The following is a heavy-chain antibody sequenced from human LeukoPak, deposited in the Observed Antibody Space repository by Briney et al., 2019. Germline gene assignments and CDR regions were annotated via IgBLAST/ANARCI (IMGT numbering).Heavy chain of an antibody. J-gene: IGHJ4*02. CDR2: IYYSGST. V-gene: IGHV4-39*07. Sequence: SETLSLTCTVSGGSISSSYYYWGWIRQPPGKGLEWIGSIYYSGSTNYNPSLKSRVTISVDTSKSQFSLKLSSVTAADTAVYYCARDGYSSGWYDYWGQGTLVTVSS. D-gene: IGHD6-19*01. CDR1: GGSISSSYYY. CDR3: ARDGYSSGWYDY.